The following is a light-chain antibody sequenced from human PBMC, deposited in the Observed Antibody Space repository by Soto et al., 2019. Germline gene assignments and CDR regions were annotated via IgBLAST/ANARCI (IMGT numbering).Light chain of an antibody. CDR1: QSVSNSY. CDR3: QQYGTSLYT. CDR2: GAS. Sequence: EIVLTQSPGTLSLSPGERATLPCRASQSVSNSYLAWYQQKPGQAPRLLMYGASNSATGIPDRFSGSGSGTDFTLTISRLEPEDFAVYYCQQYGTSLYTFGQGTKLEIK. V-gene: IGKV3-20*01. J-gene: IGKJ2*01.